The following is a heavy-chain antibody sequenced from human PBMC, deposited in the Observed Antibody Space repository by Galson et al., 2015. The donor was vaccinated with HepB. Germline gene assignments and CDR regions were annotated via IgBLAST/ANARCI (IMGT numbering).Heavy chain of an antibody. CDR3: ARENYEALFQYYHGMDV. D-gene: IGHD3-22*01. CDR2: INRDGSDK. J-gene: IGHJ6*02. V-gene: IGHV3-7*03. Sequence: SLRLSCAASGFTFRSYWMSWVRQAPGKGLEWVANINRDGSDKYYVDSVKGRFTISRDNAKNSLYLQMNSLRAEDTAVYYCARENYEALFQYYHGMDVWGQGTTVTGSS. CDR1: GFTFRSYW.